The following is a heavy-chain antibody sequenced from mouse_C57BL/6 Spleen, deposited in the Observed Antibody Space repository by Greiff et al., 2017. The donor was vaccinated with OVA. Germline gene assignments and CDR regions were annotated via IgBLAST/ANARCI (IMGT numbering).Heavy chain of an antibody. J-gene: IGHJ2*01. D-gene: IGHD2-5*01. CDR3: ASVGAYYSNLSDY. Sequence: QVQLQQPGTELVKPGASVTLSCKASGYTFTSYWMHWVKQRPGQGLEWIGNIKPSNGGTNYNEKFKSKATLTVDKSSSTAYMQLSSLTSEDSAVYYCASVGAYYSNLSDYWGQGTTLTVSS. V-gene: IGHV1-53*01. CDR1: GYTFTSYW. CDR2: IKPSNGGT.